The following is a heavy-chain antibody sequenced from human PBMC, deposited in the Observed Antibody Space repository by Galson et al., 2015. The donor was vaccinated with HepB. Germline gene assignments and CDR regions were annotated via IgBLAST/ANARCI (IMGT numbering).Heavy chain of an antibody. CDR3: AKDIEGRGSWYNGDAFDV. Sequence: SLRLSCAGSRFTFDVYAMHWVRQAPGKGLEWVSGTSWNSGSIDYADSVKGRFTMSRDNAKNSLYLQMNSLRAEDTALYYCAKDIEGRGSWYNGDAFDVWGQVTMVTVSS. D-gene: IGHD6-13*01. J-gene: IGHJ3*01. V-gene: IGHV3-9*01. CDR1: RFTFDVYA. CDR2: TSWNSGSI.